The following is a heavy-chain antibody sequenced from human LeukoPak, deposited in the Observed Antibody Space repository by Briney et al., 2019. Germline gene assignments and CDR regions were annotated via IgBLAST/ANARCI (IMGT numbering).Heavy chain of an antibody. J-gene: IGHJ6*03. V-gene: IGHV4-61*01. CDR1: GYSISSGYY. Sequence: SETLSLTCTVSGYSISSGYYWGWIRQPPGKGLEWIGYIYYSGSTNYNPSLKSRVTISVDTSKNQFSLKLSSVTAADTAVYYCARTIVATNLYYYYYMDVWGKGTTVTISS. CDR2: IYYSGST. D-gene: IGHD5-12*01. CDR3: ARTIVATNLYYYYYMDV.